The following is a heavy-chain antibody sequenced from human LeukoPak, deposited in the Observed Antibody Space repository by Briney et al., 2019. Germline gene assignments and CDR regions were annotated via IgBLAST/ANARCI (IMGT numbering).Heavy chain of an antibody. CDR1: GFTFSAYG. V-gene: IGHV3-30*18. CDR2: ISNDGDNK. Sequence: GPSLRLSCATSGFTFSAYGMQWVRQAPGKGLEWVAVISNDGDNKYYANSVKGRFTISRDSSKNTLYLQMNSLRPEDTAVYSCAKDLTTLFLASDVWGLGTMVTVSS. J-gene: IGHJ3*01. D-gene: IGHD4-11*01. CDR3: AKDLTTLFLASDV.